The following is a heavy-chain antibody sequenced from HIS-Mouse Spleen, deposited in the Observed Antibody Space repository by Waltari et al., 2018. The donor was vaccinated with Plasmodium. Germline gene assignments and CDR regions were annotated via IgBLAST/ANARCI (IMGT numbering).Heavy chain of an antibody. CDR1: GYPFTCYY. D-gene: IGHD6-19*01. CDR2: INPNSGGT. J-gene: IGHJ4*02. V-gene: IGHV1-2*02. Sequence: QVQLVQSGAEVQKPGASVTVSCTASGYPFTCYYIPWVRHAPAQGLEWMGWINPNSGGTNYAQKFQGRVTMTRDTSISTAYMELSRLRSDDTAVYYCARGRGYIAVAGTSYWGQGTLVTVSS. CDR3: ARGRGYIAVAGTSY.